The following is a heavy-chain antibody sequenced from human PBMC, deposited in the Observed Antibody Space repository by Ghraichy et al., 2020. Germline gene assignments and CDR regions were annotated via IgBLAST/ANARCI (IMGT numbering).Heavy chain of an antibody. CDR1: GFTFSSYV. CDR2: IWFDGSNK. Sequence: GESLRLSCAASGFTFSSYVMHWVRQAPGKGLEWVAVIWFDGSNKYYADSVKGRFTISRDNSKNTLYLQMNSLRAEDTAVYYCARDPSGSYTYFDYWGQGTLVIVSS. D-gene: IGHD1-26*01. J-gene: IGHJ4*02. CDR3: ARDPSGSYTYFDY. V-gene: IGHV3-33*01.